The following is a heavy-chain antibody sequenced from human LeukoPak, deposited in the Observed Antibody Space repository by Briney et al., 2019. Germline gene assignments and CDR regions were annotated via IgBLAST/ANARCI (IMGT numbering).Heavy chain of an antibody. CDR2: IYPDDSDT. D-gene: IGHD2-8*01. CDR1: GYSFTSYW. V-gene: IGHV5-51*01. J-gene: IGHJ6*03. Sequence: NRGESLKISCKGSGYSFTSYWIGWVRQMPGKGLEWMGIIYPDDSDTRYSQSFEGQVIISVDKSISTAYLQWSSLKASDTATYYCARHGHCTNGVCYSNYYYYMDVWGKGTTVTVSS. CDR3: ARHGHCTNGVCYSNYYYYMDV.